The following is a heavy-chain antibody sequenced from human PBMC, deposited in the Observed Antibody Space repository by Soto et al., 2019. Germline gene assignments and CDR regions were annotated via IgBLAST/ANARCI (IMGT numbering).Heavy chain of an antibody. V-gene: IGHV3-23*01. D-gene: IGHD3-3*01. CDR3: AKGYDFWSGYYTERINYYYYYYMDV. Sequence: GGSLRLSCAASGFTFSSYAMSWVRQAPGKGLEWVSAISGSGGSTYYADSVKGRFTISRDNSKNTLYLQMNSLRAEDTAVYYCAKGYDFWSGYYTERINYYYYYYMDVWGKGTTVTVSS. J-gene: IGHJ6*03. CDR2: ISGSGGST. CDR1: GFTFSSYA.